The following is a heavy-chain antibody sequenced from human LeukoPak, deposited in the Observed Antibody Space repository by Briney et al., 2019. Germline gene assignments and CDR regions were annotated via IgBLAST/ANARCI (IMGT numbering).Heavy chain of an antibody. J-gene: IGHJ4*02. Sequence: SETLSLTCTVSGGSISSGGYYWSWICQHPGKGLEWIGYIYYSGSTYYNPSLKSRVTISVDTSKNQFSLKLSSVTAADTAVYYCARLKADSSGYCLRFDYWGQGTLVTVSS. CDR1: GGSISSGGYY. CDR2: IYYSGST. V-gene: IGHV4-31*03. D-gene: IGHD3-22*01. CDR3: ARLKADSSGYCLRFDY.